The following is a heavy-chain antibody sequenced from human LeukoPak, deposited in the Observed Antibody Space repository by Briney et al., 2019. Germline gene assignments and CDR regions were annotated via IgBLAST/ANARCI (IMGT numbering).Heavy chain of an antibody. V-gene: IGHV4-34*01. CDR1: GGSFSGYY. J-gene: IGHJ6*03. Sequence: PSETLSLTCAVYGGSFSGYYWSWIRQPPGKGLEWIGEINHSGSTNYNPSLKSRVTISVDTSKNQFSLKLSSVTAADTAVYYCARHHGWGADYYYYYMDVWGKGTTVTVSS. CDR3: ARHHGWGADYYYYYMDV. CDR2: INHSGST. D-gene: IGHD7-27*01.